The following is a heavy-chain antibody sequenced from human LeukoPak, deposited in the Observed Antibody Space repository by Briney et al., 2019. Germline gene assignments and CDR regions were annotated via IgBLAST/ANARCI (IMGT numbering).Heavy chain of an antibody. D-gene: IGHD1-1*01. CDR3: ARGNEVITTRYYYYYYMDV. CDR1: GYTFTSYD. CDR2: MNPNSGNT. V-gene: IGHV1-8*03. J-gene: IGHJ6*03. Sequence: ASVKVSCKASGYTFTSYDINWVRQAPGQGLEWMGWMNPNSGNTGYAQKFQGRVTITRNTSISTAYMELSSLRSEDTAVYYCARGNEVITTRYYYYYYMDVWGKGTTVTVSS.